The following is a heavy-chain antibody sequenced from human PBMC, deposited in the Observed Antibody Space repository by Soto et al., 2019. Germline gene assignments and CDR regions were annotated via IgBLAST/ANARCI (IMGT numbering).Heavy chain of an antibody. CDR1: GGSISSGDYY. J-gene: IGHJ4*02. CDR2: IYYSGST. CDR3: ARNFDIAATGTAFDS. Sequence: SETLSLTCTVSGGSISSGDYYWSWIRQPPGKGLEWIGYIYYSGSTYYNPSLKSRVTISVDTSKNQFSLKLSSVTAADTAVYYCARNFDIAATGTAFDSWGRGVLVTVSS. V-gene: IGHV4-30-4*01. D-gene: IGHD6-13*01.